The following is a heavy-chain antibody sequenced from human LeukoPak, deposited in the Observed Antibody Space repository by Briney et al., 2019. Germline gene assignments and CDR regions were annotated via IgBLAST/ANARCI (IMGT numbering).Heavy chain of an antibody. CDR3: ARVRIGWNAKVFDY. CDR1: GFTVSSNY. J-gene: IGHJ4*02. Sequence: GGSLRLSCAASGFTVSSNYMSWVRQAPGKGLEWVSVIYSGGSTYYADSVKGRFTISRDNSKNTLYLQMNSPRAEDTAVYYCARVRIGWNAKVFDYWGQGNLVTVSS. V-gene: IGHV3-66*01. CDR2: IYSGGST. D-gene: IGHD1-1*01.